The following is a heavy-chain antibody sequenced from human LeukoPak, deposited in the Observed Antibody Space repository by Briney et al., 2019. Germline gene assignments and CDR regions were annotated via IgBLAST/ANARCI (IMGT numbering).Heavy chain of an antibody. CDR2: IDWDDDK. D-gene: IGHD6-19*01. J-gene: IGHJ4*02. CDR3: ARTPNIYNSGWYPFDC. CDR1: GFSLRTSAMC. Sequence: ESGPALVNPPQTLTLTCTFSGFSLRTSAMCVSRIRQPPGKALECLARIDWDDDKYYSTSLKTRLTISKDTSKNQVVLTMTNMDPVETATYYCARTPNIYNSGWYPFDCWGQGTLVTVSS. V-gene: IGHV2-70*11.